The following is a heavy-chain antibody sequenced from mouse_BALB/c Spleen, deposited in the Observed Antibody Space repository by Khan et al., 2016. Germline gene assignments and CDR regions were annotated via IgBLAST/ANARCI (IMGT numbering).Heavy chain of an antibody. V-gene: IGHV1-4*02. D-gene: IGHD1-1*02. Sequence: QIQLVQSAAELARPGASVKMSCKASGYIFTTYLMYWVKQRPGQGLEWIGHINPSSGYTEYNQKFKDKTTLTADKSSSTAYMQLSSLTSEDSAVYYCARSRWDYCDYWGQGTTLTVSS. J-gene: IGHJ2*01. CDR2: INPSSGYT. CDR3: ARSRWDYCDY. CDR1: GYIFTTYL.